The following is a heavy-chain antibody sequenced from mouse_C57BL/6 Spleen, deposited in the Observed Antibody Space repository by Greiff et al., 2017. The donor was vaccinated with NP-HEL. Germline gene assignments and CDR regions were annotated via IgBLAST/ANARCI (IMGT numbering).Heavy chain of an antibody. V-gene: IGHV1-50*01. J-gene: IGHJ3*01. CDR3: ARKGLDSPAWFAY. CDR1: GYTFTSYW. D-gene: IGHD3-1*01. CDR2: IDPSDSYT. Sequence: QVQLQQPGAELVKPGASVKLSCKASGYTFTSYWMQWVKQRPGQGLEWIGEIDPSDSYTNYNQKFKGKATLTVDTSSSTAYMQLSSLTSEDSAVYYCARKGLDSPAWFAYWGQGTLVTVSA.